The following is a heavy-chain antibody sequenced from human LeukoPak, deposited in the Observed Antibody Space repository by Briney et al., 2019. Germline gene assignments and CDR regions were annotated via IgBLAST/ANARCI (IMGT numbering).Heavy chain of an antibody. D-gene: IGHD2-2*01. Sequence: SETLSPTCTVSGGSISSSSYHWGWIRQPPGKGLEWIGSTYYSGSTYYNPSPKSRVTVSVDTSKNQFSLNLSSVTAAGTAVYYCARISIVVVPAYFDYWGQGTLVTVSS. V-gene: IGHV4-39*01. J-gene: IGHJ4*02. CDR1: GGSISSSSYH. CDR3: ARISIVVVPAYFDY. CDR2: TYYSGST.